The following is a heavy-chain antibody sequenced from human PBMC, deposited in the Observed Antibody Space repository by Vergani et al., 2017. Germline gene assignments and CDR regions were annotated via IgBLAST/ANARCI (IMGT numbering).Heavy chain of an antibody. CDR1: GFTFNQYG. J-gene: IGHJ6*02. D-gene: IGHD3-9*01. Sequence: QVQLVESGGGVVQPGRSLRLSCAASGFTFNQYGMHWVRQAPGKGLEWVAVTWYDGSNKYYADSVKGRFTISRDNSKNTLYLQMNSLSAEDTAVYYCAKDGDDILTGPYGMDVWSQGTTVTVSS. CDR2: TWYDGSNK. V-gene: IGHV3-33*06. CDR3: AKDGDDILTGPYGMDV.